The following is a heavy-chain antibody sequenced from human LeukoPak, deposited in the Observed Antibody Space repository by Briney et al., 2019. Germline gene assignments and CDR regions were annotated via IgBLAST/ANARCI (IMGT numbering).Heavy chain of an antibody. CDR3: AREYGGFDY. J-gene: IGHJ4*02. V-gene: IGHV3-21*01. CDR2: ISTSSSYI. Sequence: GGSLRLSCAASGFTFSGDNMNWVRQAPGKGLEWVSSISTSSSYIDYADSVKGRFTISRDNAKNSLYLQMNSLRAEDTAVYYCAREYGGFDYWGQGTLVTVSS. CDR1: GFTFSGDN. D-gene: IGHD4-23*01.